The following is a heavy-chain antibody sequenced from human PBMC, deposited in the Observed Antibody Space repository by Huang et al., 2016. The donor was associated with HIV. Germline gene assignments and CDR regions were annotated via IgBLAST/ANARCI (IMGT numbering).Heavy chain of an antibody. CDR2: IKHSGRT. D-gene: IGHD3-16*01. CDR3: ARGRGDARGFLGLDF. CDR1: GGSFSGPN. J-gene: IGHJ4*02. V-gene: IGHV4-34*01. Sequence: QVQLHQWGAGLLKPSETLSLTCAVYGGSFSGPNWTWIRQTPGKGLEWIGEIKHSGRTKYSPSLKRRVTISLDTSKNQFSLRLRSVTAADTAVYYCARGRGDARGFLGLDFWGQGTLVTVSS.